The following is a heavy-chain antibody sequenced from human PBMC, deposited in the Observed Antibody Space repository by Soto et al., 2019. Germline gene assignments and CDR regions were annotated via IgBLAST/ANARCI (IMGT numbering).Heavy chain of an antibody. J-gene: IGHJ6*03. Sequence: ASVKVSCKASGYTFTSYGISWVRQAPGQGLEWMGWIRAYNGNTNYAQKLQGRVTMNTDRSTSTAYMELRSLRSDDTAVYYCARDGGAYDFWSGYYDYYYYMDVWGKGTTVTVSS. V-gene: IGHV1-18*01. CDR2: IRAYNGNT. D-gene: IGHD3-3*01. CDR3: ARDGGAYDFWSGYYDYYYYMDV. CDR1: GYTFTSYG.